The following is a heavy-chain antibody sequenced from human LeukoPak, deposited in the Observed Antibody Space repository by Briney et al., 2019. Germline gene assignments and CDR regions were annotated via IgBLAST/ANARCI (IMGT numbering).Heavy chain of an antibody. CDR1: GFSFNSYW. V-gene: IGHV3-74*01. CDR3: TRGREGNYGLFDS. Sequence: GSLRLSCAASGFSFNSYWMHWVRQAPGSRLVWVSRISNDGRSTSFADSVKGRFTISRDNAKNTLYLQMNSLSAEDTAVYYCTRGREGNYGLFDSWGQGTLVTVSS. D-gene: IGHD3-10*01. J-gene: IGHJ4*02. CDR2: ISNDGRST.